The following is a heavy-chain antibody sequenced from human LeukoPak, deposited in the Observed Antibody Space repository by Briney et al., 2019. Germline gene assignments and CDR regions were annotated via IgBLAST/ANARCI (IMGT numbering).Heavy chain of an antibody. Sequence: GGSLRLSCAASGFTFSSYAMHWVRQAPGKGLEWVAVISYDGSNKYYADSVKGRFTINRDNSKNTLYLQMNSLRAEDTAVYYCARSRYFDWLLTRDDAFDIWGQGTMVTVSS. D-gene: IGHD3-9*01. CDR3: ARSRYFDWLLTRDDAFDI. J-gene: IGHJ3*02. CDR2: ISYDGSNK. V-gene: IGHV3-30*04. CDR1: GFTFSSYA.